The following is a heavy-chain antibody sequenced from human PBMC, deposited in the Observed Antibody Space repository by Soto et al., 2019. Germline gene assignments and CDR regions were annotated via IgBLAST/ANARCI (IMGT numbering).Heavy chain of an antibody. CDR2: IYPSDSDT. CDR3: ARRAGVTVPFHY. D-gene: IGHD3-10*01. V-gene: IGHV5-51*01. CDR1: GYTLTTYG. J-gene: IGHJ4*02. Sequence: GESLRSSCKTSGYTLTTYGVGGVRQRPGEGLEWMGIIYPSDSDTRYSPSFQGHVMFSVDKSLETAYLEWSSLKTSDTAVYFCARRAGVTVPFHYSGQGTQVTVSS.